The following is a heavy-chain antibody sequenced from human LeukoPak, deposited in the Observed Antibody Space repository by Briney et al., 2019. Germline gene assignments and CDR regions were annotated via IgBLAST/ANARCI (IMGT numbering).Heavy chain of an antibody. D-gene: IGHD6-19*01. CDR3: AKDLYSSGCFDY. J-gene: IGHJ4*02. Sequence: PGGSLRLSCAASGFTFSSYAMHWVRQAPGKGLEWVAVISYDGSNKYYADSVKGRFTISRDNSKNTLYLQMNSLRAEDTAVYYCAKDLYSSGCFDYWGQGTLVTVSS. CDR2: ISYDGSNK. V-gene: IGHV3-30*04. CDR1: GFTFSSYA.